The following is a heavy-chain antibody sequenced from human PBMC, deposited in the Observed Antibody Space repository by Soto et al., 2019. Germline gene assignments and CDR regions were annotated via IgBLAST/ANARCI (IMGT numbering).Heavy chain of an antibody. Sequence: KGLEWVSVISGSGGSTYYADSVKGRFTISRDNSKNTLYLQMNSLRAEDTAFFFQAEDGMRYCSTVSAFLLNRSSDL. CDR3: AEDGMRYCSTVSAFLLNRSSDL. CDR2: ISGSGGST. D-gene: IGHD4-4*01. V-gene: IGHV3-23*01. J-gene: IGHJ2*01.